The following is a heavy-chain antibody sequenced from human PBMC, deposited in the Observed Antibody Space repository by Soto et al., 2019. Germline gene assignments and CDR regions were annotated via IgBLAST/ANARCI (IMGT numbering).Heavy chain of an antibody. CDR2: IYYSGST. Sequence: TLSLTCTVSGGSISSGGYYWSWIRQHPGKGLEWIGYIYYSGSTYYNPSLKSRVTISVDTSKNQFSLKLSSVTAADTAVYYCARASYCSSTSCRPGEDYWGQGTLVTSPQ. J-gene: IGHJ4*02. D-gene: IGHD2-2*01. CDR3: ARASYCSSTSCRPGEDY. CDR1: GGSISSGGYY. V-gene: IGHV4-31*03.